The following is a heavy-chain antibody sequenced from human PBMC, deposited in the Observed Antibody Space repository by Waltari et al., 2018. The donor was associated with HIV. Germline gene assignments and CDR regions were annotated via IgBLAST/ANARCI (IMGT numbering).Heavy chain of an antibody. CDR1: GGSFSDDY. Sequence: QVQLQQWGAGLLKPSETLSLTCAVYGGSFSDDYWSWIRQPPGKGLEWIGEINQYGYTTYNPSLKSRVTISVDTSKNQFSLKLTSLSDADTAVYYCARVVVMYWYFDLWGRGTLVTVSS. CDR2: INQYGYT. V-gene: IGHV4-34*01. CDR3: ARVVVMYWYFDL. J-gene: IGHJ2*01. D-gene: IGHD2-21*01.